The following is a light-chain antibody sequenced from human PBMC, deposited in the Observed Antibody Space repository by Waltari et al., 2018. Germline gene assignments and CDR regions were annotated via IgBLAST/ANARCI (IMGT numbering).Light chain of an antibody. CDR3: QQFDTFPLT. Sequence: DIQMTQSPSSVSASVGDRVTITCRASQAISSWLAWYQQKPGKAPKLLIYAASSVQSGVPSRCSGSGFGTDFTLTISSLQPEDFATYFCQQFDTFPLTFGQGTRLEIK. CDR1: QAISSW. V-gene: IGKV1-12*01. J-gene: IGKJ5*01. CDR2: AAS.